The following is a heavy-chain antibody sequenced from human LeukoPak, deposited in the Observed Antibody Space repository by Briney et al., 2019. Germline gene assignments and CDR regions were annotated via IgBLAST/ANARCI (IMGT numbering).Heavy chain of an antibody. D-gene: IGHD3-16*02. CDR2: IKQDGSEK. J-gene: IGHJ4*02. V-gene: IGHV3-7*01. Sequence: GGSLRLSCAASGFTFSSYWMSWVRQAPGKGLEWVANIKQDGSEKYYVDSVKGRFTISRDNAKNSLYLQMNSLKAEDTAVYYCARDFYDYVWGSYPQPLDYWGQGTLVTVSS. CDR1: GFTFSSYW. CDR3: ARDFYDYVWGSYPQPLDY.